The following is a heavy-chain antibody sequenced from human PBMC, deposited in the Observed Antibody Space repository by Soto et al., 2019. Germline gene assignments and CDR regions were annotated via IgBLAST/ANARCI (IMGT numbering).Heavy chain of an antibody. D-gene: IGHD5-12*01. J-gene: IGHJ6*03. CDR2: INPNSGGT. CDR1: GGTFSSYA. CDR3: AREGGYSGAIHYYYYYMDV. V-gene: IGHV1-2*04. Sequence: ASVKVSCKASGGTFSSYAISWVRQAPGQGLEWIGGINPNSGGTNYAHKFQGWVTMTRDTSISTAYMELSRLRSDDTAVYYCAREGGYSGAIHYYYYYMDVWGKGTTVTVSS.